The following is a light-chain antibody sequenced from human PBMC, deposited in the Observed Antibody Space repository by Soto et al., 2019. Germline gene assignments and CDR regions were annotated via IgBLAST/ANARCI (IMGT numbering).Light chain of an antibody. J-gene: IGLJ2*01. CDR1: NSDVGSYNR. Sequence: QSVLTQPPSVSGSPGPSVAISCTGTNSDVGSYNRVSWYRQPPGTVPKLLIYEVTNRPSGVPDRFSGSKSGNTASLTISGLQAADEADYYCSSYTSSSPLVFGGGTKLTVL. CDR3: SSYTSSSPLV. CDR2: EVT. V-gene: IGLV2-18*02.